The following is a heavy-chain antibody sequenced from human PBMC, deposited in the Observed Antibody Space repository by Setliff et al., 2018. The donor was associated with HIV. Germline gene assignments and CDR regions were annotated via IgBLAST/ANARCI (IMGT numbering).Heavy chain of an antibody. Sequence: GGSLRLSCAVSGFTFSSHWMSWVRQAPGKRLEWVASIKPDGTEDHYVDSVKGRFTISRDNAKGSLYLQMSSLRDEDTAVYYCAKSIVVVTARWYFDLWGRGTLVTVSS. CDR2: IKPDGTED. V-gene: IGHV3-7*03. CDR3: AKSIVVVTARWYFDL. D-gene: IGHD2-21*02. CDR1: GFTFSSHW. J-gene: IGHJ2*01.